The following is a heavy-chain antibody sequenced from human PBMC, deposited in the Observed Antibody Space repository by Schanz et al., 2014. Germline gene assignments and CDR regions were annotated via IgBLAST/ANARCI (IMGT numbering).Heavy chain of an antibody. CDR1: GFSFSTYG. CDR3: VRDKKGFVAVAGRAPFDY. D-gene: IGHD6-19*01. V-gene: IGHV3-21*01. CDR2: ISSSSMYI. Sequence: EVQLLESGGALVQPGGSLRVSCAASGFSFSTYGMTWVRQAPGKGLEWVSSISSSSMYIYQADSMRGRFTISRDNAKNSLYLQVNNLSAEDTAVYYCVRDKKGFVAVAGRAPFDYWGQGTLVTVSS. J-gene: IGHJ4*02.